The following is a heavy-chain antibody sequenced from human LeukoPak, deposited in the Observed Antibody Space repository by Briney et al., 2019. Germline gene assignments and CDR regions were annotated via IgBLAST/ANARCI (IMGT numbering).Heavy chain of an antibody. CDR2: IIPIFGTA. CDR1: GYTFTSYD. V-gene: IGHV1-69*06. Sequence: GASVKVSCKASGYTFTSYDINWVRQATGQGLEWMGGIIPIFGTANYAQKFQGRVTITADKSTSTAYMELSSLRSEDTAVYYCAIRWNSGYLYYFDYWGQGTLVTVSS. D-gene: IGHD5-12*01. CDR3: AIRWNSGYLYYFDY. J-gene: IGHJ4*02.